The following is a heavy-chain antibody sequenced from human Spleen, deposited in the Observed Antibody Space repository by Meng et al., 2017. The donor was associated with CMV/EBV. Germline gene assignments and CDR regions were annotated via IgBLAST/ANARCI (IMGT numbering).Heavy chain of an antibody. D-gene: IGHD2-2*01. Sequence: SVKVSCKASGGTFSSYTISWVRQAPGQGLEWMGRIIPILGIANYAQKFQGRVTMTEDTSTDTAYMELNTLSSEDTAVYYYATAHYSNTPVGFWGQGTLVTVSS. CDR2: IIPILGIA. V-gene: IGHV1-69*02. J-gene: IGHJ4*02. CDR1: GGTFSSYT. CDR3: ATAHYSNTPVGF.